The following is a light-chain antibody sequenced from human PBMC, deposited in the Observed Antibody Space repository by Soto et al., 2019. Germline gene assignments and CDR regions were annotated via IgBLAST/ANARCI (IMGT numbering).Light chain of an antibody. CDR2: EVT. Sequence: DIQMTQSPSSLSASVGARVTITCQASQDIDKYLNWYQQTPGKAPKLLIDEVTNLETGVPSRVSGSGSGTHFTFTIGSLQHEDIATYYCQQYYDLPITFGQGTRLEIK. CDR1: QDIDKY. J-gene: IGKJ5*01. CDR3: QQYYDLPIT. V-gene: IGKV1-33*01.